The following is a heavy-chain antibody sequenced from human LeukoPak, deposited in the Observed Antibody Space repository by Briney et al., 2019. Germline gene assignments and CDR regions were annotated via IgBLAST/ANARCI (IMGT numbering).Heavy chain of an antibody. Sequence: PSETLSLTCTVSGDSISSSNSYWGWIRQPPWKGLEWIGEINHSGSTNYNPSLKSRVTISVDTSKNQFSLKLSSVTAADTAVYYCARQKSGYDILTGYYKRGPFDYWGQGTLVTVSS. CDR1: GDSISSSNSY. CDR2: INHSGST. V-gene: IGHV4-39*01. CDR3: ARQKSGYDILTGYYKRGPFDY. J-gene: IGHJ4*02. D-gene: IGHD3-9*01.